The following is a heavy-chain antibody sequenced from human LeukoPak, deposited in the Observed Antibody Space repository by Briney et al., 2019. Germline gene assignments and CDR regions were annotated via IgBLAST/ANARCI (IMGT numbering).Heavy chain of an antibody. CDR1: GGSFSGYY. V-gene: IGHV4-34*01. J-gene: IGHJ5*02. Sequence: SETLSLTCAVYGGSFSGYYRSWIRQPPGKGLEWIGEINHSGSTNYNPSLKSRVTISVDTSKNQFSLKLSSVTAADTAVYYCARDPAAGTSWFDPWGQGTLVTVSS. CDR2: INHSGST. D-gene: IGHD6-13*01. CDR3: ARDPAAGTSWFDP.